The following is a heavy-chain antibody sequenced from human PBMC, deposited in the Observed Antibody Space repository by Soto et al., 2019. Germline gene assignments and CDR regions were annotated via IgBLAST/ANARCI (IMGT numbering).Heavy chain of an antibody. Sequence: GGSLRLSCAASGFTFSSYAMSWVRQAPGKGLEWVSAISGSGGSTYYADSVKGRFTISRDNSKNTLYLQMNSLRAEDTAVYYCAKDPRAGYSYGDAFDIWGQGTMVTVSS. CDR2: ISGSGGST. CDR1: GFTFSSYA. J-gene: IGHJ3*02. V-gene: IGHV3-23*01. CDR3: AKDPRAGYSYGDAFDI. D-gene: IGHD5-18*01.